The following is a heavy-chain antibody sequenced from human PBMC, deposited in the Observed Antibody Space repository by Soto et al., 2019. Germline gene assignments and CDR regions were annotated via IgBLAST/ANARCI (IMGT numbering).Heavy chain of an antibody. D-gene: IGHD1-26*01. CDR2: ISAYNGNT. Sequence: QVQLVQSGAEVKKPGASVKVSCKASGYTFPSYGISWVRQAPGQGLEWMGWISAYNGNTKYAQKLQGRVTMTTDTSPSTAYMELRSLRSNDTAVYYCARDLGGSYYAPVDYWGQGTLGTVSS. CDR3: ARDLGGSYYAPVDY. CDR1: GYTFPSYG. J-gene: IGHJ4*02. V-gene: IGHV1-18*01.